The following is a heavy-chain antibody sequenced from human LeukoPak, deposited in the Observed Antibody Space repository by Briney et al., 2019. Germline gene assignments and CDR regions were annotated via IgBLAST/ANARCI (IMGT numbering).Heavy chain of an antibody. D-gene: IGHD3-3*01. CDR3: AREDHYYDFWSGYFPVFDY. CDR1: EFTFSDYY. Sequence: GGSLRLSCAASEFTFSDYYMSWIRQAPGKGLEWISYIDSSGSSRYYADSVKGRFTISRDNAKNSLFLQMNSLRAEDTAVYYCAREDHYYDFWSGYFPVFDYWGQGTLVTVSS. J-gene: IGHJ4*02. CDR2: IDSSGSSR. V-gene: IGHV3-11*04.